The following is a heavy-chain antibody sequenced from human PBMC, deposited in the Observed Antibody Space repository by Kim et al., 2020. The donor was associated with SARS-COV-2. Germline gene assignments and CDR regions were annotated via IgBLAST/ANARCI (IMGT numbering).Heavy chain of an antibody. D-gene: IGHD2-15*01. CDR3: ARGPSSPNDAFDI. CDR1: GGSISSYY. J-gene: IGHJ3*02. Sequence: SETLSLTCTVSGGSISSYYWSWIRQPPGKGLEWIGYIYYSGSTNYNPSLKSRVTISVDTSKNQFSLKLSSVTAADTAVYYCARGPSSPNDAFDIWGQGTMVTVSS. CDR2: IYYSGST. V-gene: IGHV4-59*13.